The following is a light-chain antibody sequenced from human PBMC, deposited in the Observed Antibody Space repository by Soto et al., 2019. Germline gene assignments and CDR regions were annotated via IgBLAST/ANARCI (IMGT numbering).Light chain of an antibody. V-gene: IGKV1D-12*01. CDR2: AAA. CDR1: QGISNW. Sequence: DIQMTQSPSSVSASVGARVSITCRASQGISNWLAWYQQKPGRAPKLLIYAAASLQSGVSSRFSGSGSGTDFTRTISSLQPEDFATYYCQQGNSFPFTFGPGTKVDI. CDR3: QQGNSFPFT. J-gene: IGKJ3*01.